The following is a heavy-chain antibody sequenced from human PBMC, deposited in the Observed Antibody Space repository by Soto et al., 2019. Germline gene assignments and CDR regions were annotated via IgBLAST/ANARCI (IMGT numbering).Heavy chain of an antibody. CDR1: GASISSFN. J-gene: IGHJ2*01. D-gene: IGHD6-13*01. V-gene: IGHV4-4*07. CDR3: ARDRGEYTSSWFWYFSH. Sequence: SETLSLTCSVSGASISSFNWNWVRQPAGKGPEWVGRLNIAGTINYHPSLKSRITMSMDTSKNQISLHLRSVTAADTAIYYCARDRGEYTSSWFWYFSHWGHGTLVTVS. CDR2: LNIAGTI.